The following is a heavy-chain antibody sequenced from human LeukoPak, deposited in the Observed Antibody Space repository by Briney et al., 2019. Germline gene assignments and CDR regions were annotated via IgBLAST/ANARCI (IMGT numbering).Heavy chain of an antibody. CDR3: ARGEYYDSSGYSQYFQH. D-gene: IGHD3-22*01. Sequence: PGGSLRLSCAASGFSVSSNYMTWVRQAPGKGLEWVSIIYSDYSGGSTYYADSVKGRFTISRDNSKNTLYLQMNSLRAEDTAVYYCARGEYYDSSGYSQYFQHWGQGTLVTVSS. V-gene: IGHV3-53*01. J-gene: IGHJ1*01. CDR1: GFSVSSNY. CDR2: IYSDYSGGST.